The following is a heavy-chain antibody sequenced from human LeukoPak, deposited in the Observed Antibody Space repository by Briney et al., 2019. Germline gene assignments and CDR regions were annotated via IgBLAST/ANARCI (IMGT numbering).Heavy chain of an antibody. J-gene: IGHJ4*02. CDR3: ARVWSGCSSTSCYSGY. V-gene: IGHV3-21*01. CDR1: GFTFSSYN. D-gene: IGHD2-2*01. CDR2: ISSSSSYI. Sequence: PGGSLRLSCAASGFTFSSYNMNWVRQAPGKGLEWVSSISSSSSYIYYADSVKGRFTISRDNAKNSLYLQMNSLRAEDTAVYYCARVWSGCSSTSCYSGYWGQGTLVTVSS.